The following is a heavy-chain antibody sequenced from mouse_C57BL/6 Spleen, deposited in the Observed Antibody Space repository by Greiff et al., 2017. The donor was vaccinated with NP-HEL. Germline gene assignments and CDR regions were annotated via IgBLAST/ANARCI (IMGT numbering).Heavy chain of an antibody. D-gene: IGHD1-1*01. CDR1: GYAFRSYW. CDR3: ARRDITTVGFDY. V-gene: IGHV1-80*01. CDR2: IYPGDGDT. Sequence: QVQLQQSGAELVKPGASVKISCKASGYAFRSYWMNWVKQRPGKGLEWIGQIYPGDGDTNYNGKFKGKATLTADKSSSTAYMQLSSLTAEDSAVYFCARRDITTVGFDYWGQGTTLTVSS. J-gene: IGHJ2*01.